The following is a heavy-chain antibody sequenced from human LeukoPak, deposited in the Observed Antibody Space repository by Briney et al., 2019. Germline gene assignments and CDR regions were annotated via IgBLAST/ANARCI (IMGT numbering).Heavy chain of an antibody. V-gene: IGHV4-34*01. CDR3: ARERSGSEIFARSFDI. J-gene: IGHJ3*02. Sequence: SETLSLTCAVYGGSFSGYYWTWIRQPPGKGLEWIGEIHHSGSTKYNPSLKSRVTISVDKSKNQFSLKLSSVTAADTAVYYCARERSGSEIFARSFDIWGQGTMVTVSS. CDR2: IHHSGST. D-gene: IGHD3-3*01. CDR1: GGSFSGYY.